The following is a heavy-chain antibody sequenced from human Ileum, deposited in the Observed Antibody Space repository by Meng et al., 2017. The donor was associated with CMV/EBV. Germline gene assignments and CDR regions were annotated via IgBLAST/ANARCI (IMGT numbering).Heavy chain of an antibody. CDR1: GGSIRNYY. J-gene: IGHJ4*02. V-gene: IGHV4-4*07. D-gene: IGHD3-22*01. CDR3: ARLNYYDSREFDY. CDR2: IYTGGSP. Sequence: QVHSQKPGPGPLKPSETLSLTCTVLGGSIRNYYWGWIRQPAGKGLEWIGRIYTGGSPNYNPSLYSRVTMSLDTSKNQFSLKLNSVTAADTAVYYCARLNYYDSREFDYWGQGTLVTVSS.